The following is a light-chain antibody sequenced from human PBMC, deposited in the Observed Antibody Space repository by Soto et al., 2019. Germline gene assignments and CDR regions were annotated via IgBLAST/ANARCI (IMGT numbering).Light chain of an antibody. CDR1: SSDVGGYNY. Sequence: QSVLTQPASVSGSPGQSITISCTGTSSDVGGYNYVSWYQQHPGKAPKLMIYEVSNRPSGVSNRFSGSKSGNKDSLNISGLQAEDEADYYCSSYTSSSTLYVFGTGTKVTVL. CDR3: SSYTSSSTLYV. CDR2: EVS. J-gene: IGLJ1*01. V-gene: IGLV2-14*01.